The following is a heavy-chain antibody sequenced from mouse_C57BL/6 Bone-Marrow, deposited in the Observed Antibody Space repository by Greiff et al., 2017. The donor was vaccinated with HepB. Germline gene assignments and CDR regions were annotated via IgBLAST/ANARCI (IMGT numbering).Heavy chain of an antibody. CDR3: ARDLNGSRYDWCAY. CDR2: ISDGGSYT. Sequence: EVQLVESGGGLVKPGGSLKLSCAASGFTFSSYAMSWVRQTPEKRLEWVATISDGGSYTYYPDNVKGRFTISRDNAKNNLYLQMSHLKSEDTAMYYCARDLNGSRYDWCAYWGQETLVTVSA. J-gene: IGHJ3*01. V-gene: IGHV5-4*01. D-gene: IGHD1-1*01. CDR1: GFTFSSYA.